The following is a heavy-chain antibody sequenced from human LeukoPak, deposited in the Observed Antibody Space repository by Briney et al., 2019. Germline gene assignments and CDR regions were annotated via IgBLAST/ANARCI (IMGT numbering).Heavy chain of an antibody. CDR1: GGSISSYY. Sequence: KTSETLSLTCTVSGGSISSYYWSWIRQPPGKGLEWIGYIYYSGTTYYNPSLKSRVTISVDTSKNQFSLKLSSVTAADTAVYYCARGVYIAAAQYGYWGQGTLVTVSS. CDR3: ARGVYIAAAQYGY. V-gene: IGHV4-59*01. D-gene: IGHD6-13*01. J-gene: IGHJ4*02. CDR2: IYYSGTT.